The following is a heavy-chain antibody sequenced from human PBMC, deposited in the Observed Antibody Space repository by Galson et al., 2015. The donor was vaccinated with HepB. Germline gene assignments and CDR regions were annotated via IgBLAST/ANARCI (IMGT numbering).Heavy chain of an antibody. CDR2: ISADNGDT. Sequence: SVKVSCKASGYTFTRYGISWVRQAPGQGLEWMGRISADNGDTNYAQNFQGRVTMTADTSTSTAYMELRRLRSDDTDVYYCARGGMATVGGPSFDSWGQGTLVTVSS. CDR1: GYTFTRYG. J-gene: IGHJ4*02. V-gene: IGHV1-18*01. D-gene: IGHD5-24*01. CDR3: ARGGMATVGGPSFDS.